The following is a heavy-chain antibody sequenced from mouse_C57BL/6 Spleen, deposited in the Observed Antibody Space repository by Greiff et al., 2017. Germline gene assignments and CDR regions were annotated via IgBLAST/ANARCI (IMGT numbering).Heavy chain of an antibody. J-gene: IGHJ4*01. CDR1: GYTFTSYW. D-gene: IGHD2-5*01. V-gene: IGHV1-61*01. CDR2: IYPSDSET. CDR3: ARYNYSNYYARDY. Sequence: QVQLQQPGPELVRPGSSVKLSCKASGYTFTSYWMDWVKQSPGQGLEWIGNIYPSDSETHYNQKFKDKATLTVDKSSSTAYMQLSSLTSEDSAVYYCARYNYSNYYARDYWGQGTSVTVSS.